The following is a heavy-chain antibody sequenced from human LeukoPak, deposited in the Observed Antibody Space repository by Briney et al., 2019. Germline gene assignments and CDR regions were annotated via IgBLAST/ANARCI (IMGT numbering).Heavy chain of an antibody. CDR2: ISESGGTT. J-gene: IGHJ1*01. CDR3: VKDHRGSLENFQH. CDR1: GFTFSSYA. V-gene: IGHV3-23*01. Sequence: PGGSLRLSCAASGFTFSSYAMCWVRQAPGKGPEWVSGISESGGTTYYADSVKGRLTISRDNSKNTLYLQMNSLRDEDTALYYCVKDHRGSLENFQHWGQGTLVTVFS.